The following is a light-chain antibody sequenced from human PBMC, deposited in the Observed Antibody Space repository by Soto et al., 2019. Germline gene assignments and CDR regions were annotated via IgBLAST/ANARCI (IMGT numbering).Light chain of an antibody. CDR2: GAF. CDR1: QSVSSN. J-gene: IGKJ1*01. Sequence: MTQSPSTLSVSPGEGATLSCRASQSVSSNLAWYQEKPGQAPSLLIYGAFTRATGIPARFSGTGSGTEFTLTISSLQSEDIALYYCQQYNDWPLTFGQGTKVDIK. V-gene: IGKV3-15*01. CDR3: QQYNDWPLT.